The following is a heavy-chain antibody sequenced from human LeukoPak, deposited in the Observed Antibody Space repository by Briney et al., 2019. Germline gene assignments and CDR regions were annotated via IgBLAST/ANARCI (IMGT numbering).Heavy chain of an antibody. CDR1: GGSFSGYY. D-gene: IGHD3-22*01. V-gene: IGHV4-34*01. CDR2: INHSGST. J-gene: IGHJ4*02. CDR3: ARGPALRYYYDSSGYKYYFDY. Sequence: PSETLSLTCAVYGGSFSGYYWSWIRQPPGKGLEWIGEINHSGSTNYNPSLKSRVTISVDTSKNQFSLKLSSVTAADTAVYYCARGPALRYYYDSSGYKYYFDYWGQETLVTVSS.